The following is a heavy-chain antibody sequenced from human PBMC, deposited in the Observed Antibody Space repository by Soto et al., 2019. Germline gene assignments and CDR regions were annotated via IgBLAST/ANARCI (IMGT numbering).Heavy chain of an antibody. CDR3: ARERLNTGWYGFDH. CDR1: GYTFSNYD. J-gene: IGHJ4*02. CDR2: VSNKNGVT. D-gene: IGHD6-19*01. V-gene: IGHV1-18*04. Sequence: QVQLVQSGGEVKKPGALVKVSCKTSGYTFSNYDFSWVRQAPGQGLEWMGWVSNKNGVTNYAEKFRDRVTMTTDISTNTIYMELRSLRSDDTAVYFCARERLNTGWYGFDHWGQGTQVTVSS.